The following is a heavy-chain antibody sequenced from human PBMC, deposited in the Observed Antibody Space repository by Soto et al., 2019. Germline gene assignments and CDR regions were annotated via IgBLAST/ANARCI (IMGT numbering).Heavy chain of an antibody. CDR2: IIPILGIA. Sequence: SVKVSCKASGGTFSSYTISWVRQAPGQGLEWMGRIIPILGIANYAQKFQGRVTITADKSTSTAYMELSSLRSEDTAVYYCATMPPTVTTDYYYMDVWGKGTTVTVSS. V-gene: IGHV1-69*02. D-gene: IGHD4-17*01. CDR1: GGTFSSYT. CDR3: ATMPPTVTTDYYYMDV. J-gene: IGHJ6*03.